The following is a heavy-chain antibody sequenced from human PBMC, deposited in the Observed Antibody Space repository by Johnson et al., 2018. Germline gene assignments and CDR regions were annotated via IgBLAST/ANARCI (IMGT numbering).Heavy chain of an antibody. CDR1: GYSFTSYY. D-gene: IGHD1-1*01. CDR3: AGATGRTPYSCGMEV. V-gene: IGHV1-46*01. J-gene: IGHJ6*02. CDR2: IIPSGGGT. Sequence: QVQLVQSGAEVKKPGASVKVSCKASGYSFTSYYIHWVRQAPGQGLEWLGIIIPSGGGTTYAQKFQDRITMTRDTSTSTVYMELNSLRYEDTAVYHCAGATGRTPYSCGMEVWGQGTTVTVS.